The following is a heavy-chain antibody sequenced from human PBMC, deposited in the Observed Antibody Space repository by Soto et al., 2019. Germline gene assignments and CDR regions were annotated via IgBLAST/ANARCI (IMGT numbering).Heavy chain of an antibody. V-gene: IGHV1-8*01. CDR1: GYTFTSYD. CDR3: ARDQANYGMDV. Sequence: QVQLVQSGAEVKKPGASVKVSCKASGYTFTSYDINWVRQATGQGREWMGWMNPNSGNTDYAQKVQGRVTMTRNTSISTAYMELSSLRSEDTAVYYWARDQANYGMDVWGQGTTVTVSS. CDR2: MNPNSGNT. J-gene: IGHJ6*02.